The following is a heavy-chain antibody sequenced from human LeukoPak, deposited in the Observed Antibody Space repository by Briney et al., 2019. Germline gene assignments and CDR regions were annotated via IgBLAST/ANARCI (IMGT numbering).Heavy chain of an antibody. D-gene: IGHD3-10*01. J-gene: IGHJ5*02. CDR2: NYYSGST. Sequence: AETLSLTCSVSGLSLSSYYWRWLRQPPGKGLEWVESNYYSGSTNYKPSLKSRVTISVDTSKNQCSLKLSSVPAADTAVYYCARGGYYGSGNDVRFDPWGQGTLVTVSS. V-gene: IGHV4-59*01. CDR1: GLSLSSYY. CDR3: ARGGYYGSGNDVRFDP.